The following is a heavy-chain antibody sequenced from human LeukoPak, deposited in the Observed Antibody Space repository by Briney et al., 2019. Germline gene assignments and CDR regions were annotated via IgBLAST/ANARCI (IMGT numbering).Heavy chain of an antibody. V-gene: IGHV1-69*02. Sequence: ASVKVSCKASGGTFSSYTISWVRQAPGQGLEWMGRIIPILGIANYAQKFQGRVTITADKSTSTAYMELSSLRSEDTAVYYCACNHGYNYPFDYWGQGTLVTVSS. CDR1: GGTFSSYT. D-gene: IGHD5-24*01. J-gene: IGHJ4*02. CDR2: IIPILGIA. CDR3: ACNHGYNYPFDY.